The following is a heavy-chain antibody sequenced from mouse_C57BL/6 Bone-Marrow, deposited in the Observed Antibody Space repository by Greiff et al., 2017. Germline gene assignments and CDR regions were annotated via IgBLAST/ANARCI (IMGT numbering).Heavy chain of an antibody. CDR3: AILLRYPEAWFAY. D-gene: IGHD1-1*01. Sequence: VMLVASGPGLVAPSQSLSITCTVSGFSLTSYAISWVRQPPGKGLEWLGVIWTGGGTNYNSALKSRLNISKDNSKSQVFLKMNSLQPDDTARYYYAILLRYPEAWFAYWGQGTLVTVSA. J-gene: IGHJ3*01. V-gene: IGHV2-9-1*01. CDR2: IWTGGGT. CDR1: GFSLTSYA.